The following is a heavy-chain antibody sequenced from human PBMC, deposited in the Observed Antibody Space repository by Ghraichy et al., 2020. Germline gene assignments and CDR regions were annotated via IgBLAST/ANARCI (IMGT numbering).Heavy chain of an antibody. CDR1: GGSISSYY. Sequence: ETLSLTCTVSGGSISSYYWSWIRQPPGKGLEWIGYIYTSGSTNYNPSLNSRVTISVDTSKNQFSLKLSSVTAADTAVYYCARLLNEYGSGSYYPTNWGQGTLVTVSS. D-gene: IGHD3-10*01. V-gene: IGHV4-4*09. CDR3: ARLLNEYGSGSYYPTN. J-gene: IGHJ4*02. CDR2: IYTSGST.